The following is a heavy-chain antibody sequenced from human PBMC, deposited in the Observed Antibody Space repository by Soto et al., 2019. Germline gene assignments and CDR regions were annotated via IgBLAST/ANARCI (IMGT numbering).Heavy chain of an antibody. Sequence: TSETLSLTCTVSGGSISSYYWSWIRQPPGKGLEWIGYIYYSGSTNYNPSLKSRVTISVDTSKNQFSLKLSSVTAADTAVYYCARLYGIAAAGKISPFDYWGQGTLVTVSS. CDR1: GGSISSYY. CDR3: ARLYGIAAAGKISPFDY. CDR2: IYYSGST. V-gene: IGHV4-59*08. D-gene: IGHD6-13*01. J-gene: IGHJ4*02.